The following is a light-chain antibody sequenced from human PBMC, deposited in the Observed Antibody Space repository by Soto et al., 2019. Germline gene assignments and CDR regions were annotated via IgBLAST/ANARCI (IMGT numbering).Light chain of an antibody. Sequence: EIVLTQSPATLSLSPGERATLSCSASQSVSKYLAWYQQKPGQAPRLLIHDASNRATGIPARFSGSGSGTDFTLTISSLEPEDFGVYDCQQRSNWPQITFGGGTKVEIK. CDR3: QQRSNWPQIT. V-gene: IGKV3-11*01. CDR1: QSVSKY. J-gene: IGKJ4*01. CDR2: DAS.